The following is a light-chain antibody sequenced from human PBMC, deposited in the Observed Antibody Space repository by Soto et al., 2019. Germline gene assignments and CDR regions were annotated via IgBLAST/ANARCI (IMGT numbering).Light chain of an antibody. V-gene: IGLV3-27*01. CDR3: YSAADNNPVV. CDR1: VLSKKY. CDR2: KDS. Sequence: SYELTQPSSVSVSPGQTARITCSGDVLSKKYARWFQQKPGQAPVVLIYKDSERPSGIPERFSGSSSGTTVTLTISGAQVEDEADYYCYSAADNNPVVFGGGPKLTVL. J-gene: IGLJ2*01.